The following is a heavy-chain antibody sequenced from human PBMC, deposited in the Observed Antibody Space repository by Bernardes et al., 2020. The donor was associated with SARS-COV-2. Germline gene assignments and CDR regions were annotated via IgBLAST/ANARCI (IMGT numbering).Heavy chain of an antibody. Sequence: SETLSLTCTVSGGSISNNNHWDWIRQTPGKGLEWIGSLYYSGSTYYNPSHKSRVTISVDTSKNQFSLKLTSVTAADTAVYYCARRYHLLSYFDYWGQGALVTGSS. J-gene: IGHJ4*02. V-gene: IGHV4-39*07. CDR3: ARRYHLLSYFDY. D-gene: IGHD2-2*01. CDR1: GGSISNNNH. CDR2: LYYSGST.